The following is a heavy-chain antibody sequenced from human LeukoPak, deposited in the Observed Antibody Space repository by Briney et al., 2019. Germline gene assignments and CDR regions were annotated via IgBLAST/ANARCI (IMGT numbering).Heavy chain of an antibody. CDR3: ARLLYNFGAYMDA. D-gene: IGHD3-3*01. J-gene: IGHJ6*03. CDR1: GFTFSSYS. CDR2: ISSSSSNI. Sequence: GGSLRLSCAASGFTFSSYSMNWLRQAPGKGLEWVSSISSSSSNIYYADSVKGRFTISRDNAKNSLHLQMSSLRAEDTAVYYCARLLYNFGAYMDAWGKGTTVTVSS. V-gene: IGHV3-21*01.